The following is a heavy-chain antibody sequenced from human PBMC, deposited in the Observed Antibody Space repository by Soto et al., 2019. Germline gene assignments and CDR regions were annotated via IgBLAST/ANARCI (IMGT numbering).Heavy chain of an antibody. Sequence: QVQLVQSGAEVKKPGSSVKVSCKASGGTFSRYAISWVRQAPGQGLEWMGGIIPIFGTANYAQKFQGRVTITADESTSTAYMELSSLRTEDTAVYYCARVFYDSSRFSPFDYWGQGTLVTVSS. CDR2: IIPIFGTA. D-gene: IGHD3-22*01. J-gene: IGHJ4*02. CDR3: ARVFYDSSRFSPFDY. CDR1: GGTFSRYA. V-gene: IGHV1-69*01.